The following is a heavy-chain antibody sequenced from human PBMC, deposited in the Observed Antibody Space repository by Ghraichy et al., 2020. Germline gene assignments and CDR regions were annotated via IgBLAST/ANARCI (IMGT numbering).Heavy chain of an antibody. V-gene: IGHV4-34*01. CDR3: ARGRLLRFLEWSPSDMDV. J-gene: IGHJ6*02. CDR1: GGSFSGYY. CDR2: INHSGST. D-gene: IGHD3-3*01. Sequence: SETLSLTCAVYGGSFSGYYWSWIRQPPGKGLEWIGEINHSGSTNYNPSLKSRVTISVDTSKNQFSLKLSSVTAADTAVYYCARGRLLRFLEWSPSDMDVWGQGTTVTVSS.